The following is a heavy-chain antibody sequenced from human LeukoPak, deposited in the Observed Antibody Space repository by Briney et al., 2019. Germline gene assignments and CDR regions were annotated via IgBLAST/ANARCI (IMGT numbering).Heavy chain of an antibody. J-gene: IGHJ4*02. D-gene: IGHD3-10*01. CDR2: IYPRDSDT. CDR3: ARHSDVIGAI. CDR1: GYTFTHQW. Sequence: RGESLEISCKASGYTFTHQWIGWVRQKSGSGLEWMGIIYPRDSDTRYSPSFQGHVTISADTSINTAYLEWSRLEASDTAIYYCARHSDVIGAIWGQGTLVTVSS. V-gene: IGHV5-51*01.